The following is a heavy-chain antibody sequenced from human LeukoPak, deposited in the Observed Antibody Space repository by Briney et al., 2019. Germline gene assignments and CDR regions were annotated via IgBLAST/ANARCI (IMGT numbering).Heavy chain of an antibody. CDR2: ISSSSNYI. CDR1: GFTFSSYS. J-gene: IGHJ5*02. CDR3: ARDGLIAARPTQNWFDP. Sequence: GGSLRLSCAASGFTFSSYSMNWVRQAPGEGLEWVSSISSSSNYIYYADSVKGRFTISRDNAKNSLYLQMNSLRAEDTAVYYCARDGLIAARPTQNWFDPWGQGTLVTVSS. V-gene: IGHV3-21*01. D-gene: IGHD6-6*01.